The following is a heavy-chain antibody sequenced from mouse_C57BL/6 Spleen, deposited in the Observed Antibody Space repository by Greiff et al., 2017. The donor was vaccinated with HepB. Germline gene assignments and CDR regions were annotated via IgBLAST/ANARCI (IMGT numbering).Heavy chain of an antibody. CDR3: TRPITTVVATDY. CDR1: GYTFTDYE. D-gene: IGHD1-1*01. Sequence: VQGVESGAELVRPGASVTLSCKASGYTFTDYEMHWVKQTPVHGLEWIGAIDPETGGTAYNQKFKGKAILTADKSSSTAYMELRSLTSEDSAVYYCTRPITTVVATDYWGQGTTLTVSS. J-gene: IGHJ2*01. CDR2: IDPETGGT. V-gene: IGHV1-15*01.